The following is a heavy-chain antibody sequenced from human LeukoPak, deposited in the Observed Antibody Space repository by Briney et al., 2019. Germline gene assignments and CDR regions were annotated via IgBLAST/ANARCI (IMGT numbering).Heavy chain of an antibody. CDR2: IHSGGTA. Sequence: SETLSLTCTVSGDSISGYYYNWIRQSPRERLEWSGVIHSGGTAEYIRSVRGRVTLSVDTSKNQLPLNLTSVTAAGTAVYYCANLTATPAGSYHHQYRHVWGKGTRVSVSS. D-gene: IGHD3-9*01. CDR3: ANLTATPAGSYHHQYRHV. J-gene: IGHJ6*04. CDR1: GDSISGYY. V-gene: IGHV4-4*09.